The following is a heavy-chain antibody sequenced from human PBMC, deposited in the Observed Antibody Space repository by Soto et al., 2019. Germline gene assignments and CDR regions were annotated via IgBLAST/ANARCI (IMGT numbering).Heavy chain of an antibody. Sequence: EVQLLESGGGLVQPGGSLRLSCAASGFTFSSYAMSWVRQAPGKGLEWVSAISGSGGSTYYADSVKGRFTISRDNSKNTLYLQMNSLRAEDTAVYYCAIKDGGGYDSWEYYYYYMDVWGKGTTVTVSS. D-gene: IGHD5-12*01. CDR2: ISGSGGST. J-gene: IGHJ6*03. V-gene: IGHV3-23*01. CDR1: GFTFSSYA. CDR3: AIKDGGGYDSWEYYYYYMDV.